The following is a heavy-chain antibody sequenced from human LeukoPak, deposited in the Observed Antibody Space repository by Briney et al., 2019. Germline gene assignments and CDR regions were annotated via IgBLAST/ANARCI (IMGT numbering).Heavy chain of an antibody. CDR2: INPNSGGT. CDR1: GYTFTGYY. V-gene: IGHV1-2*02. D-gene: IGHD2-8*01. Sequence: ASVKVSCKASGYTFTGYYMHWVRQAPGQGLEWMGWINPNSGGTNYAQNFQGRVTMTRDTSISTAYMELSRLRSDDTAVYYCARASGLMVYAIPEAHDAFDIWGQGTMVTVSS. J-gene: IGHJ3*02. CDR3: ARASGLMVYAIPEAHDAFDI.